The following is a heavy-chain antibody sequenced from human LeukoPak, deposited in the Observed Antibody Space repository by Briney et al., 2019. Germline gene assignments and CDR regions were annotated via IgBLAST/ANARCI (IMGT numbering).Heavy chain of an antibody. CDR3: ARDQGAVAFFDY. D-gene: IGHD6-19*01. Sequence: KPSETLSLTCAVYGGSFSGYYWSWIRQPPGKGLEWIGEINHSGSTNYNPSLKSRVTISVDTSKNQFSLKLSSVTAADTAVYYCARDQGAVAFFDYWGQGTLVTVSS. CDR2: INHSGST. CDR1: GGSFSGYY. V-gene: IGHV4-34*01. J-gene: IGHJ4*02.